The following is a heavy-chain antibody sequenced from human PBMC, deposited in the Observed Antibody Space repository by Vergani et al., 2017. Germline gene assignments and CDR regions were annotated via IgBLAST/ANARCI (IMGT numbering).Heavy chain of an antibody. Sequence: QVQLVQSGAEVKKPGSSVKVSCKASGGTFTSYYMHWVRQAPGQGLEWMGIINPSGGSTSYAQKFQGRVTMTRDTSTSTVYMELSSLRSEDTAVYYCARTIFGVVISRRRGGAFDIWGQGTMVTVSS. CDR1: GGTFTSYY. J-gene: IGHJ3*02. CDR2: INPSGGST. D-gene: IGHD3-3*01. V-gene: IGHV1-46*01. CDR3: ARTIFGVVISRRRGGAFDI.